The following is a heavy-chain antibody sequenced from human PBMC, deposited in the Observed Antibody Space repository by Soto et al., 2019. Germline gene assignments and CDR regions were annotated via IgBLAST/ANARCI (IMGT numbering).Heavy chain of an antibody. J-gene: IGHJ4*02. CDR1: GGTFSSYA. D-gene: IGHD3-10*01. CDR2: IIPIFGTA. V-gene: IGHV1-69*13. CDR3: ARGAAHGFGAWRFDY. Sequence: ASVKVSCKASGGTFSSYAISWVRQAPGQGLEWMGGIIPIFGTANYAQKFQGRVTITADESTSTAYMELSSLRSEDTAVYYCARGAAHGFGAWRFDYWGQGTLVTVSS.